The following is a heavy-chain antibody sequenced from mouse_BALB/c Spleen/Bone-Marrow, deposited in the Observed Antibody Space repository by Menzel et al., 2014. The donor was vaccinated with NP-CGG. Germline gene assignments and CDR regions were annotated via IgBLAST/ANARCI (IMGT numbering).Heavy chain of an antibody. Sequence: EVQGVGSGGGLVKPGGSLKLSCAASGFTFSSYAMSWVRQTPEKRLEWVATISSGGSYTYYPDSVKGRFTISRDNAKNTLYLQMSSLRSEDTAMYYCARHGITRLLDYWGQGTTLTVSS. D-gene: IGHD2-4*01. V-gene: IGHV5-9-3*01. CDR1: GFTFSSYA. CDR3: ARHGITRLLDY. J-gene: IGHJ2*01. CDR2: ISSGGSYT.